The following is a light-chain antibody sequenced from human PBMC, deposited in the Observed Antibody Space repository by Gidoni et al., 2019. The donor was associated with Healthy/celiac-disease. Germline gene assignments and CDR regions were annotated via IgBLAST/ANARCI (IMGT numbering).Light chain of an antibody. J-gene: IGLJ2*01. CDR3: QTWGTGIHVV. Sequence: QLVLTQSPSASASLGASGKPTCTLSSGHSSYAIAWHQQQPEKGPRYLMKLNSDGSHSKGDGIPARFSGSSSGAERYLTISSLQSEDEADYYCQTWGTGIHVVFGGGTKLTVL. CDR1: SGHSSYA. V-gene: IGLV4-69*01. CDR2: LNSDGSH.